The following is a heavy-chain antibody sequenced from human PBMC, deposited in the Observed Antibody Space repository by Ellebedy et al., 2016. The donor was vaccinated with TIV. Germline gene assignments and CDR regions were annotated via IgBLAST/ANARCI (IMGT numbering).Heavy chain of an antibody. D-gene: IGHD5-24*01. CDR1: GFSFSDFW. CDR3: ARGEGWIDN. J-gene: IGHJ4*02. Sequence: GGSLRLXXEASGFSFSDFWMAWVRQAPGKGLEWVASIRGDGSVKYFLDSAMGRFTISRDNAKNSLYLQMNSLRAEDTAVYFCARGEGWIDNWGQGTLVTVSS. V-gene: IGHV3-7*04. CDR2: IRGDGSVK.